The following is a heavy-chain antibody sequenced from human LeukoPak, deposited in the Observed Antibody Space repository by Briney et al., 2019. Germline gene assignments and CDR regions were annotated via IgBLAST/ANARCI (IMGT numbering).Heavy chain of an antibody. CDR3: ARELVSRAMGYFDI. J-gene: IGHJ3*02. Sequence: PSETLSLTCTVSGGSISSSSYYWGWIRQPPGKGLEWIGSIYYSGSTYYNPSLKSRVTISVDTSKNQFSLKLSSVTAADTAVYYCARELVSRAMGYFDIWGQGTMVTVSS. CDR1: GGSISSSSYY. D-gene: IGHD5-18*01. CDR2: IYYSGST. V-gene: IGHV4-39*07.